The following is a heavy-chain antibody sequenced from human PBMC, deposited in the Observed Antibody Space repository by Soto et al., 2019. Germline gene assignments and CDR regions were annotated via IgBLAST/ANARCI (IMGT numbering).Heavy chain of an antibody. CDR1: GGSISSGGYY. J-gene: IGHJ6*02. V-gene: IGHV4-31*03. Sequence: QVQLQESGPGLVKPSQTLSLTCTVSGGSISSGGYYWSWIRQHPGKGLEWIGYIYYSGSTYYNPSIKSRVTISVDTSKNQFSLKLSSVTAADTAVYYCARDGVRAVVTDHEGYYGMDVWGQGTTVTVSS. CDR2: IYYSGST. D-gene: IGHD2-15*01. CDR3: ARDGVRAVVTDHEGYYGMDV.